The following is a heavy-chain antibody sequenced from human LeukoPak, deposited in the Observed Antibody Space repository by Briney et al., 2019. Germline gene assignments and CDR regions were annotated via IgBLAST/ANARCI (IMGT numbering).Heavy chain of an antibody. CDR3: ARAGYGDGSYFDY. V-gene: IGHV3-33*08. CDR1: GFTFSSYS. CDR2: IWYDGSNK. J-gene: IGHJ4*02. Sequence: GGSLRLSCAASGFTFSSYSMNWVRQAPGKGLEWVAVIWYDGSNKYYADSVKGRFTISRDNSKNTLYLQMNSLRAEDTAVYYCARAGYGDGSYFDYWGQGTLVTVSS. D-gene: IGHD4-17*01.